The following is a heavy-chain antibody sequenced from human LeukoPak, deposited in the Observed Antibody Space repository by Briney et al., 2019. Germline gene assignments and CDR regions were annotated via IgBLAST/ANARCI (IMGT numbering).Heavy chain of an antibody. J-gene: IGHJ4*02. D-gene: IGHD1-26*01. CDR3: AKTIERELLTFYIFDY. V-gene: IGHV3-9*01. CDR1: GFTFDDYA. CDR2: ICWNSGSI. Sequence: PGRSLRLSCAASGFTFDDYAMHWVRQAPGKGLEWVSGICWNSGSIGYADSVKGRFTISRDNAKNSLYLQMNSLRAEDTALYYCAKTIERELLTFYIFDYWGQGTLVTVSS.